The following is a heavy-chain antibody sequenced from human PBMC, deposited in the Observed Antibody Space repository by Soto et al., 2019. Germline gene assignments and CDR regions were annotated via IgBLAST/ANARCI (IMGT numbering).Heavy chain of an antibody. Sequence: GASVKVSCKASGYIFTSYYIHWVRQAPGQGLDWMGWINPFDGSRMFAQSFQGRVTMTRDTSTSTVYMEVSSLRSEDTAVYYCSRVDPGETSPFDHWG. CDR2: INPFDGSR. CDR1: GYIFTSYY. D-gene: IGHD2-2*03. J-gene: IGHJ4*01. CDR3: SRVDPGETSPFDH. V-gene: IGHV1-46*03.